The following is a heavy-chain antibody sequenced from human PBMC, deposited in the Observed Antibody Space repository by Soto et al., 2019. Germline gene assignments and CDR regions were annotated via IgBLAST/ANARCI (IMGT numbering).Heavy chain of an antibody. CDR3: AKDEISKTIRGDAFNF. Sequence: PVGSLRLSCAASGFTFSSDGMHWVSQAPGKGLEWVAVISYDGSYQYYVDSVKGRFTISRDNSKNTLYLQMNSLRAEDTAVYYCAKDEISKTIRGDAFNFWGQGTMVTVSS. D-gene: IGHD1-7*01. V-gene: IGHV3-30*18. CDR2: ISYDGSYQ. J-gene: IGHJ3*01. CDR1: GFTFSSDG.